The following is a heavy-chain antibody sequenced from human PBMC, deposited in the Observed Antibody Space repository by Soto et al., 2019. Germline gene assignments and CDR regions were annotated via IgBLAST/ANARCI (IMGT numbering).Heavy chain of an antibody. D-gene: IGHD4-17*01. CDR3: ARESPNVYGDYGEFDY. J-gene: IGHJ4*02. CDR2: IKQDGSEK. CDR1: GFTFSSYW. Sequence: GGSLRLSCAASGFTFSSYWMSWVRQAPGKGLEWVANIKQDGSEKYYVDSVKGRFTISRDNAKNSLYLQMNSLRAEDTAVYYCARESPNVYGDYGEFDYWGQGTLVTVSS. V-gene: IGHV3-7*01.